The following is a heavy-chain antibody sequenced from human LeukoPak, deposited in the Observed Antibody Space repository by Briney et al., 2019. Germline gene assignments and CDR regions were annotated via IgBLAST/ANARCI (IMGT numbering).Heavy chain of an antibody. CDR3: ARGGKWLYYFDY. CDR2: IYTSGST. V-gene: IGHV4-4*07. J-gene: IGHJ4*02. CDR1: GGSISSYY. D-gene: IGHD6-19*01. Sequence: SETLSLTCTVSGGSISSYYWNWIRQPAGKGLEWIGRIYTSGSTNYNPSLKSRVTISVDTSKNQFSLKLSSVTAADTAVYYCARGGKWLYYFDYWGQGTLVTVSS.